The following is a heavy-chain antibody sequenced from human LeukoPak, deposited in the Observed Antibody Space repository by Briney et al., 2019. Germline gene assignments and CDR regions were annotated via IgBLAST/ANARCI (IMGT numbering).Heavy chain of an antibody. V-gene: IGHV3-74*01. Sequence: GGSLRLSCAASGFTVSRHWMRWVRHAPGKGLGWVSRIESDGSSTFYADSVKGRFTISRDNAKNTLYLQMNSLRVEDTAVYYCAREHRDDGATVDHWGQGILVTVSS. CDR2: IESDGSST. J-gene: IGHJ4*02. CDR1: GFTVSRHW. D-gene: IGHD1-26*01. CDR3: AREHRDDGATVDH.